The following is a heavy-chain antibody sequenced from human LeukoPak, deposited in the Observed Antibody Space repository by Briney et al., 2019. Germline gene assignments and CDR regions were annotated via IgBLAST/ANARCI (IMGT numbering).Heavy chain of an antibody. D-gene: IGHD3-3*01. CDR2: ISYDGSNK. J-gene: IGHJ4*02. Sequence: GRSLRLSCAASGFTFSSYAMHWVRQAPGKGLEWVAVISYDGSNKYYADSVKGRFTISRDDSKNTLYLQMNSLRAEDTAVYYCARVQPPALTIPEWFSSWRGSWDYWGQGTLVTVSS. CDR1: GFTFSSYA. V-gene: IGHV3-30-3*01. CDR3: ARVQPPALTIPEWFSSWRGSWDY.